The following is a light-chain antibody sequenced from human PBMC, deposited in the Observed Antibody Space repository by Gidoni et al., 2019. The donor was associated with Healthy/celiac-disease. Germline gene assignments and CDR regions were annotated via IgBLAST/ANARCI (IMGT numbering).Light chain of an antibody. CDR1: QSVSSSY. CDR2: GAS. Sequence: DIVLTQSPGTLSLSPGERATLSCRASQSVSSSYLAWYQQKPGQAPRLLIYGASSRATGIPDRFSGSGSGTDFTLTISRLEPEEFEVYYWQQYGSSPGTFGQGTKVEIK. CDR3: QQYGSSPGT. J-gene: IGKJ1*01. V-gene: IGKV3-20*01.